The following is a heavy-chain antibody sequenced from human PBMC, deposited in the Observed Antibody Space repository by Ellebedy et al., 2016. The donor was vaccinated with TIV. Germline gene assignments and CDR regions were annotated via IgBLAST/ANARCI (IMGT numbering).Heavy chain of an antibody. CDR2: INQDGSEK. V-gene: IGHV3-7*03. CDR3: ARDPYRGAIDY. D-gene: IGHD6-25*01. J-gene: IGHJ4*02. Sequence: GESLKISCAASGFTFSSYWMSWVRQAPGKGLEWVAIINQDGSEKYYVDSVRGRFTISRDNVKNSLYLQMNSLRAEDTAVYYCARDPYRGAIDYWGQGNLVTVSS. CDR1: GFTFSSYW.